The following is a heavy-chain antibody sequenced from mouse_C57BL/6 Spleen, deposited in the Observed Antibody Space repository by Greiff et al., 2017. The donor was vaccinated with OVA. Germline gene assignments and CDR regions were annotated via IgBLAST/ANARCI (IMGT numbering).Heavy chain of an antibody. CDR2: IYPGDGDS. CDR1: GYAFSSSW. V-gene: IGHV1-82*01. CDR3: YYGSSFDY. D-gene: IGHD1-1*01. Sequence: QVQLQQSGPELVKPGASVKISCKASGYAFSSSWMNWVKPRPGTGLEWIGRIYPGDGDSNYNGKFKGKATLTADKSSSTAYMQLSSLTAEDAAVYFCYYGSSFDYWGQGTTLTVSS. J-gene: IGHJ2*01.